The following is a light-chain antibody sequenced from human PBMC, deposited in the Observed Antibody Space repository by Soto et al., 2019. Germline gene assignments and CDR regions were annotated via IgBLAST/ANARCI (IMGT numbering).Light chain of an antibody. CDR2: GAS. CDR1: QSISTY. CDR3: QQSYSTLYT. Sequence: DIQMTQSPSSLSASIGDRVTITCRPSQSISTYLHWYQQKPGEAPKLLISGASSLQSGIPSRFSGNGSGTDFTLSITSLQREDFAIYFCQQSYSTLYTFGQGTKLEIK. J-gene: IGKJ2*01. V-gene: IGKV1-39*01.